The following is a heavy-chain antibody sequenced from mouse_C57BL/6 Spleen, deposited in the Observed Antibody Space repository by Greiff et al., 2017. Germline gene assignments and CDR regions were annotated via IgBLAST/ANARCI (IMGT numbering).Heavy chain of an antibody. CDR1: GFSLTSYG. V-gene: IGHV2-2*01. D-gene: IGHD2-10*02. J-gene: IGHJ4*01. CDR3: TRGEYGKHYAMDY. CDR2: IRSGGST. Sequence: QVQLQQSGPGLVQPSQSLSITCTVSGFSLTSYGVHWVRQSPGKGLEWLGVIRSGGSTDYNAAFISRLSISEDNSKSQVFFKRNSLQADDTAIYYCTRGEYGKHYAMDYWGQGTSVTVSS.